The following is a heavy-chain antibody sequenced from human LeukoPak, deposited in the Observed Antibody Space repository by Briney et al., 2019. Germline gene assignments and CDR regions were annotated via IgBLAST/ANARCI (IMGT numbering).Heavy chain of an antibody. J-gene: IGHJ4*02. Sequence: GGSLRLSCAASGFTVSSNYMSWVRQAPGKGLEWVSVIYSGGSTYYADSVKGRFTISRDNSKTTLYLQMNSLRAEDTAVYYCATPGRAPVLTGYHTPGYFDYWGQGTLVTVSS. V-gene: IGHV3-66*01. D-gene: IGHD3-9*01. CDR1: GFTVSSNY. CDR2: IYSGGST. CDR3: ATPGRAPVLTGYHTPGYFDY.